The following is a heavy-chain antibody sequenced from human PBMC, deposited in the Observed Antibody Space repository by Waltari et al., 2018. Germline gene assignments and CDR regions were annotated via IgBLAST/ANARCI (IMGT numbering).Heavy chain of an antibody. CDR3: ARLGYSSLDP. D-gene: IGHD6-13*01. V-gene: IGHV4-39*01. CDR2: IYYRGST. Sequence: QLQLQESRPGLVKPSETLSLTCTVSGGSISSSSYYWGWIRQPPGKGLGWIGSIYYRGSTYYNPALKSRVTISVDTSKNQFSLRRSSVTAADTAVYYCARLGYSSLDPWGQGTLVTVSS. CDR1: GGSISSSSYY. J-gene: IGHJ5*02.